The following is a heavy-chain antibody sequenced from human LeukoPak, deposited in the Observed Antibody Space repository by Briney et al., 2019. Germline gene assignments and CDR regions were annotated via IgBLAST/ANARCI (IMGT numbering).Heavy chain of an antibody. D-gene: IGHD6-13*01. Sequence: GGSLRLSCAASGFTFSSYEMNWVRQAPGKGLEWVSYISSSGSTIYYADSVKGRFTISRDNAKNSLYLQMNSLRAEDTAVYYCARGSAAATGIDYWGQGTLVTVSS. CDR1: GFTFSSYE. J-gene: IGHJ4*02. V-gene: IGHV3-48*03. CDR2: ISSSGSTI. CDR3: ARGSAAATGIDY.